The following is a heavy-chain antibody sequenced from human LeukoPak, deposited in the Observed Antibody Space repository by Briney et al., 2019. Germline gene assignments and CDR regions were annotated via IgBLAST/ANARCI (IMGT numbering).Heavy chain of an antibody. CDR1: GFTFSSYG. J-gene: IGHJ6*03. CDR2: IRYDGSNK. Sequence: GGSLRLSCAASGFTFSSYGMHWVRQAPGKGLEWVAFIRYDGSNKYYADSVKGRFTISRDNSKNTLYLQMNSLRAEDTAVYYCAKDSDGSGSYGFGDYYYYYYMDVWGKGTTVTISS. V-gene: IGHV3-30*02. CDR3: AKDSDGSGSYGFGDYYYYYYMDV. D-gene: IGHD3-10*01.